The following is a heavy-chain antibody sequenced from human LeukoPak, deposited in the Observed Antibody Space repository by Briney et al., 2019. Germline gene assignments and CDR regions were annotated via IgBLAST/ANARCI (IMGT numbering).Heavy chain of an antibody. J-gene: IGHJ6*02. CDR2: ISNSGSTI. V-gene: IGHV3-11*01. Sequence: GGSLTLSCAASGFAFNDNYITWIRQAPGKGLEWVSYISNSGSTIYYADSVKGRFTISRDNAKNSLYLQMNSLRAEDTAVYYCAKDRRRNYGMDVWGQGTTVTVSS. CDR1: GFAFNDNY. CDR3: AKDRRRNYGMDV. D-gene: IGHD6-6*01.